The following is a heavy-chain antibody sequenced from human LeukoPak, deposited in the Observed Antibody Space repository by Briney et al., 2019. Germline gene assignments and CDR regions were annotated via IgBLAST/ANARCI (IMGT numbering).Heavy chain of an antibody. D-gene: IGHD5-12*01. CDR3: ARRTSGYGRNYYYYYMDV. CDR2: IYYHENT. V-gene: IGHV4-39*01. J-gene: IGHJ6*03. CDR1: GGSISSSSDY. Sequence: SETLSLTCTVSGGSISSSSDYWGWIRQAPGKGLEWIGSIYYHENTYYNSSLKSRVTISVDTSKNQFSLKLNSVTAADTAVYYCARRTSGYGRNYYYYYMDVWGKGTTVTISS.